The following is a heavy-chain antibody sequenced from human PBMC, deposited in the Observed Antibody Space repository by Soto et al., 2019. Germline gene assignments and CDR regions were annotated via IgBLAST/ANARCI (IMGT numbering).Heavy chain of an antibody. CDR3: AKDRDYGDSNYFDY. D-gene: IGHD4-17*01. CDR1: GFTFSSYG. J-gene: IGHJ4*02. V-gene: IGHV3-30*18. CDR2: ISYDGSNK. Sequence: PGGSLRLSCAASGFTFSSYGMHWVRQAPGKGLEWVAVISYDGSNKYYADSVKGRFTISRDNSKNTLYLQMNSLRAEDTAVYYCAKDRDYGDSNYFDYWGQGTLVTVPQ.